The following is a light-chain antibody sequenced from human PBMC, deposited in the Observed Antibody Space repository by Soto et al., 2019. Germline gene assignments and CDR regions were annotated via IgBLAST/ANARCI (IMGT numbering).Light chain of an antibody. CDR3: CSYTSSSTLYV. V-gene: IGLV2-14*01. Sequence: QTVVTQPASVSGSPGQSITISCTGTSSDVGGYNYVSWYQQHPGKAPKLMIYDVSNRPSGVSNRFSGSKSGNTASLTISGLQAEDEADYYCCSYTSSSTLYVFGTGTKLTVL. CDR2: DVS. CDR1: SSDVGGYNY. J-gene: IGLJ1*01.